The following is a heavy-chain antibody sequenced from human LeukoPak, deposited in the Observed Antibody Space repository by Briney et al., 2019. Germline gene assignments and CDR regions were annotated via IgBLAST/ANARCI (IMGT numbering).Heavy chain of an antibody. Sequence: GGSLRLSCAASGFTFSSYWMSWVRQAPGKGLEWVANIKQDGSEKYYVDSVKGRFTISRDNAKNSLYLQMNSLRAEDTAVYYCARSNTIFGVIIPFDYWGQGILVTVSP. CDR3: ARSNTIFGVIIPFDY. D-gene: IGHD3-3*01. CDR2: IKQDGSEK. V-gene: IGHV3-7*01. J-gene: IGHJ4*02. CDR1: GFTFSSYW.